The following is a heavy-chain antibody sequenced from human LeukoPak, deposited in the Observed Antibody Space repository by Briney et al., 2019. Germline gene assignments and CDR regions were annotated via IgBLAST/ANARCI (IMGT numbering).Heavy chain of an antibody. V-gene: IGHV4-31*03. J-gene: IGHJ4*02. CDR1: GASFSTGDQY. CDR2: IHPSGML. D-gene: IGHD3-22*01. CDR3: SRGLDSRKLGY. Sequence: SETLSLTCTVSGASFSTGDQYWNWIRQSPGKGLEWIGSIHPSGMLYNNPSLESRVTISIDTYNNQFSLHLNSVTAADTAVYFCSRGLDSRKLGYWGQGTLVTVSS.